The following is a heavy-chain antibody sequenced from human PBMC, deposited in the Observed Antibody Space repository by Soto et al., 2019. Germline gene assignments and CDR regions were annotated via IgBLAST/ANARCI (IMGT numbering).Heavy chain of an antibody. D-gene: IGHD2-15*01. J-gene: IGHJ4*02. CDR2: INPNSGGT. V-gene: IGHV1-2*04. CDR3: ARGYCSGGSCYDYFDY. CDR1: GYTFTGYY. Sequence: ASVKVSCKASGYTFTGYYMHWVRQAPGQGLEWMGWINPNSGGTNYAQKFQGWVTMTRDTSISTAYMELSRLRSDDTAVYYCARGYCSGGSCYDYFDYWCQGTLVTVSA.